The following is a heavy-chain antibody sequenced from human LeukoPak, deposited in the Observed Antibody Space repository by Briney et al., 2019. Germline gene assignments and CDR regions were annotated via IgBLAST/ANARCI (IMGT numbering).Heavy chain of an antibody. D-gene: IGHD4-17*01. CDR2: ISAYNGNT. Sequence: GGALKVSCKASGYPFDNFGLTWVRQAPGQGLEWMGWISAYNGNTHYVQKFRGRLTMTTDTSTTTAYLELRSLKSDDTAVYYCARDRLGGDLTGESLYWGQGTLVTLSS. V-gene: IGHV1-18*01. CDR3: ARDRLGGDLTGESLY. CDR1: GYPFDNFG. J-gene: IGHJ4*02.